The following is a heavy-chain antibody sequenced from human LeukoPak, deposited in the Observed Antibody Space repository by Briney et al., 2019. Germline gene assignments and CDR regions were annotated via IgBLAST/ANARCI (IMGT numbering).Heavy chain of an antibody. Sequence: GSLTLSCAASGFTFSSYAMSWVRQAPGKGLEWVSGISGSGFTTYYADSVKGRFTISRGNSKNTLYVQMNSLRAEGTAVYYCAKSSNHYRPFDDWGQARPATVSS. J-gene: IGHJ4*02. CDR3: AKSSNHYRPFDD. CDR2: ISGSGFTT. V-gene: IGHV3-23*01. CDR1: GFTFSSYA. D-gene: IGHD3-16*02.